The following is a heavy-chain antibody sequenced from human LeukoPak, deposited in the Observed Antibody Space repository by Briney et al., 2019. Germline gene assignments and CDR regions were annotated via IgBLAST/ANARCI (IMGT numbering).Heavy chain of an antibody. J-gene: IGHJ4*02. CDR2: ISAYNGKT. CDR3: ARGPYYYDSSGYYES. D-gene: IGHD3-22*01. CDR1: GYTFTSYG. Sequence: ASVKVSFKASGYTFTSYGISWVRQAPGQGLEWMGWISAYNGKTNYVRKLQGRDTITTDTSTSTAYMGLRSLRSDDTAVYYCARGPYYYDSSGYYESWGQGTLVTVSS. V-gene: IGHV1-18*01.